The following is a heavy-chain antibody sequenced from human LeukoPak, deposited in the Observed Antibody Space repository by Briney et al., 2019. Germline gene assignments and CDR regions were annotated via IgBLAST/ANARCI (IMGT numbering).Heavy chain of an antibody. Sequence: SETLSLTCTVSGGSISNYYWSWIRQPPGKGLEWIGYIYYTGSTTYNPSLKSRVTMSVDTSKNQFSLKLNSVTAADTGIYYCARHSRSGYIGYENAFDIWGQGTMVTVSS. CDR3: ARHSRSGYIGYENAFDI. V-gene: IGHV4-59*08. D-gene: IGHD5-12*01. J-gene: IGHJ3*02. CDR1: GGSISNYY. CDR2: IYYTGST.